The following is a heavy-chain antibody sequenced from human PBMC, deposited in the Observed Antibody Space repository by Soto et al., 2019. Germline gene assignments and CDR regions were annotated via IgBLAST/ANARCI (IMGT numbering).Heavy chain of an antibody. V-gene: IGHV4-61*01. CDR1: GGSVSSGSYY. CDR2: IYYSGST. Sequence: SETLSLTCTVSGGSVSSGSYYWSWIRQPPGKGLEWIGYIYYSGSTNYNPSLKSRVTISVDTSKNQFSLKLSSVTAADTAVYYWGRVPVERATIGYYYYCGMDVWGQGTTVTVSS. CDR3: GRVPVERATIGYYYYCGMDV. J-gene: IGHJ6*02. D-gene: IGHD5-12*01.